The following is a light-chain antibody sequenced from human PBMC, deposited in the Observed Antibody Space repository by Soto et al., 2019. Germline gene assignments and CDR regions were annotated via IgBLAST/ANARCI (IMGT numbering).Light chain of an antibody. CDR3: QQRSSWPPIT. J-gene: IGKJ4*01. V-gene: IGKV3-11*01. CDR1: QSVSIN. CDR2: VAS. Sequence: EIVLTQSPASLSLSPGERATLSCRASQSVSINLAWYQQKPGQAPRLLIYVASNRPTGIPARFTGSGSGTDFNLTISSLEPEDFAVYYCQQRSSWPPITFGGGTKVDNK.